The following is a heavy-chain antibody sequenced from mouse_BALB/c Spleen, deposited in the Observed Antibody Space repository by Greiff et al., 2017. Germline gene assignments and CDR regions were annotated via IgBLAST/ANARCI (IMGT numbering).Heavy chain of an antibody. Sequence: QVQLKESGPGLVAPSQSLSITCTVSGFSLTSYGVHWVRQPPGKGLEWLGVIWAGGSTNYNSALMSRLSISKDNSKSPVFLKMNSLQTDDTAMYYCANMITTTWFAYWGQGTLVTVSA. CDR2: IWAGGST. D-gene: IGHD2-4*01. CDR3: ANMITTTWFAY. CDR1: GFSLTSYG. V-gene: IGHV2-9*02. J-gene: IGHJ3*01.